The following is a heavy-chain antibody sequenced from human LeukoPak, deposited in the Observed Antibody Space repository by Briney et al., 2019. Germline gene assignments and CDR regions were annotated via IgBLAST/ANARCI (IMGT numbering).Heavy chain of an antibody. CDR2: IHYSGST. J-gene: IGHJ4*02. V-gene: IGHV4-59*01. Sequence: SETLSLTCTVSPGSISGYYWSWIRQPPGKGLEWIAYIHYSGSTDYNPSLKSRVTISVDTSKNQFSLKLSFVTAADTAVYYCARGGWYEDYWGQGTLVTVSS. D-gene: IGHD6-19*01. CDR1: PGSISGYY. CDR3: ARGGWYEDY.